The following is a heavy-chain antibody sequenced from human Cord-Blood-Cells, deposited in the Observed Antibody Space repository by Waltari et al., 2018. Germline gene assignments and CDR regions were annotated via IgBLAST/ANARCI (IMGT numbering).Heavy chain of an antibody. Sequence: QVQLVESGGGVVQPGRSLRLSCAASGFTFSSFGMPWVREAPGKGLEWVAVIWYDGSKKYYADSVKGRFTISRDNSKNPLYLQMNSLRAEDTAVYYCARVKLGPDAFDIWGQGTMVTVSS. CDR1: GFTFSSFG. CDR2: IWYDGSKK. V-gene: IGHV3-33*01. CDR3: ARVKLGPDAFDI. D-gene: IGHD7-27*01. J-gene: IGHJ3*02.